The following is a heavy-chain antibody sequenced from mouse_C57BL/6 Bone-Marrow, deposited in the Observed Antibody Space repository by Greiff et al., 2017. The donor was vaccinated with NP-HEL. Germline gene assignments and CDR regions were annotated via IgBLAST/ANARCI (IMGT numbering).Heavy chain of an antibody. CDR1: GYTFTSYW. J-gene: IGHJ2*01. V-gene: IGHV1-50*01. D-gene: IGHD2-12*01. Sequence: QVQLQQPGAELVKPGASVKLSCKASGYTFTSYWMQWVKQRPGQGLEWIGEIDPSDSYTNYNQKFKGKATLTVDTSSSTAYMQLSSLTSEDSAVYYCARVGPAYYIYFDYWGQGTTLTVSS. CDR2: IDPSDSYT. CDR3: ARVGPAYYIYFDY.